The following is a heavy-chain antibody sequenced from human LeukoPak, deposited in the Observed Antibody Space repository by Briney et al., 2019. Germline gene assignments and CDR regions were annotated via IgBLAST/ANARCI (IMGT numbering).Heavy chain of an antibody. D-gene: IGHD3-22*01. CDR3: AKGTRITMIVVAHGGLGY. CDR1: RFTFSSYA. J-gene: IGHJ4*02. CDR2: IRYDGSNK. Sequence: GGSLRLSCAASRFTFSSYAMSWVRQAPGKGLEWVAFIRYDGSNKYYADSVKGRFTISRDNSKNTLYLQMNSLRAEDTAVYYCAKGTRITMIVVAHGGLGYWGQGTLVTVSS. V-gene: IGHV3-30*02.